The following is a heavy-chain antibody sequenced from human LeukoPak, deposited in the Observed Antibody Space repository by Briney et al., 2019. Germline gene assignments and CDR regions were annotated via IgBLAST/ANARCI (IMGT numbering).Heavy chain of an antibody. Sequence: QAGGSLRLSCAASGFTFSSYGMHWVRQAPGKGLEWVAFIRYDGSNKYYADSVKGRFTISRDNSKNTLYLQMNSLRAEDTALYYCAKDGWYSSGWYDYWGQGTLVTVSS. CDR3: AKDGWYSSGWYDY. V-gene: IGHV3-30*02. CDR1: GFTFSSYG. J-gene: IGHJ4*02. CDR2: IRYDGSNK. D-gene: IGHD6-19*01.